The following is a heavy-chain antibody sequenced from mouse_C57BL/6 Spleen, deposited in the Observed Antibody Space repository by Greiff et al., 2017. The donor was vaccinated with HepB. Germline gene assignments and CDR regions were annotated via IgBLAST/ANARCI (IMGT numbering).Heavy chain of an antibody. Sequence: QVQLQQPGAELVRPGTSVKLSCKASGYTFTSYWMHWVKQRPGQGLEWIGVIDPSDSYTNYNQKFKGKATLTVDTSSSTAYMQRSSLTSEDSAVYYCARLRVYYGWYFDVWGTGTTVTVSS. CDR3: ARLRVYYGWYFDV. D-gene: IGHD1-1*01. CDR2: IDPSDSYT. CDR1: GYTFTSYW. V-gene: IGHV1-59*01. J-gene: IGHJ1*03.